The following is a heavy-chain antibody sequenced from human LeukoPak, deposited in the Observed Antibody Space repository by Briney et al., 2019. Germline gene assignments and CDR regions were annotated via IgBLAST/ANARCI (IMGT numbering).Heavy chain of an antibody. CDR1: GYTFTSYD. CDR2: MSPNSGNT. J-gene: IGHJ4*02. D-gene: IGHD7-27*01. V-gene: IGHV1-8*01. CDR3: ARNLYGTGEFDY. Sequence: GASVKVSCKASGYTFTSYDINWVRQATGQGLEWMGWMSPNSGNTGYAQKFQGRVQLTRDPSIGTTYLELSRLGCVDTVVYFCARNLYGTGEFDYWGQGTLVSVSS.